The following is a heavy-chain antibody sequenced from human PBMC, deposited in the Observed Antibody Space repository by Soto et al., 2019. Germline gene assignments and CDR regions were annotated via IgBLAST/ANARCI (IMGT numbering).Heavy chain of an antibody. CDR1: GFTINSNY. CDR3: ATLTKYDILTGFYPC. D-gene: IGHD3-9*01. Sequence: GGSLRLSCAASGFTINSNYMSWVRQAPGKGLEWVSVIYSDGSTYYADSVKGRFIISRDNSNNTLYFQMNSLRAEDTAVYYCATLTKYDILTGFYPCWGQGTLVTVSS. V-gene: IGHV3-66*01. J-gene: IGHJ4*02. CDR2: IYSDGST.